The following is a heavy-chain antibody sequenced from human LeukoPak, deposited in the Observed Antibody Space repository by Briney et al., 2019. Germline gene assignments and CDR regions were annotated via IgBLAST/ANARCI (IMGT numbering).Heavy chain of an antibody. V-gene: IGHV3-7*01. CDR3: AKPFTISGATDAFDI. J-gene: IGHJ3*02. Sequence: GGSLRLSCAASGFTFSSYWMSWVRQAPGKGLEWVANIKQDGSEKYYVDSVKGRFTISRDNAKNSLYLQVNSLRAEDTAVYYCAKPFTISGATDAFDIWGQGTMVTVSS. CDR2: IKQDGSEK. D-gene: IGHD3-3*01. CDR1: GFTFSSYW.